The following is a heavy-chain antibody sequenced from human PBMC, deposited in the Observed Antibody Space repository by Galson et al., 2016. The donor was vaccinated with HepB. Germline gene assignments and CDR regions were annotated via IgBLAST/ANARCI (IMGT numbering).Heavy chain of an antibody. CDR1: GFTFSDYW. Sequence: SLRLSCAASGFTFSDYWMSWVRQAPGKGLEWVSGISGSGANTHYANAVKGRFTISRDNSNNTLYLQMNSLRAEDTALYFCARYSNSWAPFDYWGQGRLVTVSS. J-gene: IGHJ4*02. CDR3: ARYSNSWAPFDY. CDR2: ISGSGANT. V-gene: IGHV3-23*01. D-gene: IGHD6-13*01.